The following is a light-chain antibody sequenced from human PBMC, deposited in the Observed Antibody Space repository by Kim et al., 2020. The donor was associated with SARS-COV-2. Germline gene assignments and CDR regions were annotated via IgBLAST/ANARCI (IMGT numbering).Light chain of an antibody. CDR1: KLGDKY. CDR2: QDS. J-gene: IGLJ2*01. CDR3: QAWDSSTVV. Sequence: SYELTQPPSVSVSPGQTASITCSGDKLGDKYACWYQQKPGQSTVLVIYQDSKRPSGIPERFSGSNSGNTATLTISGTQAMDEADYYCQAWDSSTVVFGGGTQLTFL. V-gene: IGLV3-1*01.